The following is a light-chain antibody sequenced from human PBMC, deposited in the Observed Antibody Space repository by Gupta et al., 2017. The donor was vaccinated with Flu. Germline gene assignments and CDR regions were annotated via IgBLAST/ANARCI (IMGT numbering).Light chain of an antibody. CDR2: STS. V-gene: IGKV1-12*01. CDR1: HDIGSW. CDR3: QQANNFPRT. Sequence: DLQLTQSPSSLSASVGDRVTITCRTSHDIGSWLGWYQQKPGEAPKLLIYSTSNLHSGVPSRFSGSRSGTDFTLTISGLQPEDSATYFCQQANNFPRTFGQGTTLEI. J-gene: IGKJ2*02.